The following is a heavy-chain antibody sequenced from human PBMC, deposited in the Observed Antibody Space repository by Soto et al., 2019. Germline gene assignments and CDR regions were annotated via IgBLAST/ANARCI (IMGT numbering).Heavy chain of an antibody. D-gene: IGHD3-22*01. J-gene: IGHJ6*02. CDR2: IDPSDSYT. CDR3: ARLYYDSSGDYYYYGMDV. V-gene: IGHV5-10-1*01. CDR1: GYSFTSYW. Sequence: GESLKISCKGSGYSFTSYWISWVRQMPGKGLEWMGRIDPSDSYTNYSPSFQGHVTISADKSISTAYLQWSSLKASDTAMYYCARLYYDSSGDYYYYGMDVWGQGTTVTV.